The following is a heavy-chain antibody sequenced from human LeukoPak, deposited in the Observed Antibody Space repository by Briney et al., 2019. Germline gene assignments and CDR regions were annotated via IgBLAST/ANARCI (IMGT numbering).Heavy chain of an antibody. D-gene: IGHD1-1*01. CDR3: ARVRPGTTFGY. V-gene: IGHV1-3*01. CDR2: INAGNGNT. J-gene: IGHJ4*02. Sequence: ASVKVSCKASGYTFTSYGISWVRQAPGQRLEWMGWINAGNGNTKYSQKFQGRVTITRDTSASTAYMELSSLRSEDTAVYYCARVRPGTTFGYWGQGTLVTVSS. CDR1: GYTFTSYG.